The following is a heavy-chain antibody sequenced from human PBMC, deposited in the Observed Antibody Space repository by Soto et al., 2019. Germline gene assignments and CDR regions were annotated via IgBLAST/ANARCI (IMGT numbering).Heavy chain of an antibody. CDR2: IRSKANSYAT. CDR3: TLIAVAAHDAFDI. Sequence: GGSLRLSCAASGFTFSGSAMHWVRQASGKGLEWVGLIRSKANSYATAYAASVKGRFTISRDDSKNTAYLQMNSLKTEDAAVYYCTLIAVAAHDAFDIWGQGTMVTVSS. V-gene: IGHV3-73*01. D-gene: IGHD6-19*01. CDR1: GFTFSGSA. J-gene: IGHJ3*02.